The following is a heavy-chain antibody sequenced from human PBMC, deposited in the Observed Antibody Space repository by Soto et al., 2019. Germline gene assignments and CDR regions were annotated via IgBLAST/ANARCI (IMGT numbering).Heavy chain of an antibody. Sequence: SETLSLTCAVYGGSFSGYYWSWIRQPPGKGLEWIGEINHSGSTNYNPSLKSRVTISVDTSKNQFSLKLSSVTAADTAVYYCARGDVVVPAAIRSGMDVWGQGTTVTVSS. CDR1: GGSFSGYY. J-gene: IGHJ6*02. D-gene: IGHD2-2*01. V-gene: IGHV4-34*01. CDR3: ARGDVVVPAAIRSGMDV. CDR2: INHSGST.